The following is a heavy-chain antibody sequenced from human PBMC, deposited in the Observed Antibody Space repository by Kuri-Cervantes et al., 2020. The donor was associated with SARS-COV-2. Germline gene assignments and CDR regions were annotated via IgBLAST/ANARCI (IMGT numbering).Heavy chain of an antibody. Sequence: GESLKISCAASGFTFSSYGMHWVRQAPGKGLEWVAVIWYDGSNKYYADSVKGRFTISRDNSKNTLYLQMNSPRAEDTAVYYCARDLTPDGPDSYGYNLLDYWGQGTLVTVSS. CDR3: ARDLTPDGPDSYGYNLLDY. V-gene: IGHV3-33*01. J-gene: IGHJ4*02. D-gene: IGHD5-18*01. CDR1: GFTFSSYG. CDR2: IWYDGSNK.